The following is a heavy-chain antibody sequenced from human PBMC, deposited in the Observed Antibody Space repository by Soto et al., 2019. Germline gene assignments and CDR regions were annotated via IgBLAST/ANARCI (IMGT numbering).Heavy chain of an antibody. Sequence: GSLRLSCAASGFIFENFAMSWFRQAPGKGLEWISSISGSGSTIYYADSVKDRFTISRDNSKNTLYLQMSSLRAEDTAVYYCAKVFYYYDSSGYYYFDYWGQGTLVTVSS. J-gene: IGHJ4*02. CDR2: ISGSGSTI. V-gene: IGHV3-23*01. CDR1: GFIFENFA. CDR3: AKVFYYYDSSGYYYFDY. D-gene: IGHD3-22*01.